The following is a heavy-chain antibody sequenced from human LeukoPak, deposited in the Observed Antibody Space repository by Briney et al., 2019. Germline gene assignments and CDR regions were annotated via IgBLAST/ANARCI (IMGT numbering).Heavy chain of an antibody. J-gene: IGHJ5*02. CDR1: GGSISSSDFY. V-gene: IGHV4-39*07. D-gene: IGHD3-10*01. CDR2: IYYSGNT. Sequence: SETLSLTCTVSGGSISSSDFYWGWIRQAPGKGLEWIGNIYYSGNTYYTPSRKSRVTISLDTSNNQFSLSLSSVTAADTAMYYCATEGGWGTFYYGSGSYPPFDPWGQGTLVTVSS. CDR3: ATEGGWGTFYYGSGSYPPFDP.